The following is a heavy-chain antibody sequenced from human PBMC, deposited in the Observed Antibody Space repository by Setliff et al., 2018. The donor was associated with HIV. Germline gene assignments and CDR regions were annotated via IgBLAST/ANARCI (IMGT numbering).Heavy chain of an antibody. V-gene: IGHV4-34*01. J-gene: IGHJ4*02. CDR2: INHSGGT. CDR1: GRSFSGYY. D-gene: IGHD2-2*01. Sequence: SETLSLTCAVYGRSFSGYYWNWIRQSPGKGLEWIGEINHSGGTNYNPSLKSRVTMSIATSKNQFSLNVSSVTAADTAVYYCARGFDYAQRPPLYYFDYWGQGTLVTVSS. CDR3: ARGFDYAQRPPLYYFDY.